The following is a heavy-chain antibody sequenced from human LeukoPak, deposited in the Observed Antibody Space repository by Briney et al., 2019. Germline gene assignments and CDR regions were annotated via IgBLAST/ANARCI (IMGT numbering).Heavy chain of an antibody. CDR1: GFTFSSYA. J-gene: IGHJ4*02. Sequence: GGSLRLSCAASGFTFSSYAMSWVRQAPGKGLEWVSVISGGGGSTYYADSVKGRFTISRDNSKNTLYLQMNSLRAEDTAVYYCARNDRYSSSPRYYFDYWGQGTLVTVSS. CDR3: ARNDRYSSSPRYYFDY. CDR2: ISGGGGST. D-gene: IGHD6-13*01. V-gene: IGHV3-23*01.